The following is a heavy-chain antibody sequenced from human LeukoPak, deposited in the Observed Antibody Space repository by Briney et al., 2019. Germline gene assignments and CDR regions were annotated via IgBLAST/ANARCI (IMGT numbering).Heavy chain of an antibody. V-gene: IGHV3-74*01. CDR2: INSDGSSR. D-gene: IGHD5/OR15-5a*01. CDR1: GFTFSSYW. Sequence: GVSLRLSCAASGFTFSSYWMHWVRQAPGKWLVWVSRINSDGSSRSYADSVKGRFTISRDNAKNTLYLQMNSLRAEDTAVYYCLYDLDYWGQGTLVTVSS. CDR3: LYDLDY. J-gene: IGHJ4*02.